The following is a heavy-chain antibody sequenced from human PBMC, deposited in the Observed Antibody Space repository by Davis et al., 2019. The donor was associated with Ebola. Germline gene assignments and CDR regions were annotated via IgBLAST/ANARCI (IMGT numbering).Heavy chain of an antibody. Sequence: ASVKVSCKASGYTFTSYAMHWVRQAPGQRLKWMGWINAGNGNTKYSQKFQGRVTITRDTSASTAYMELSSLRSEDTAVYYCASHVVVVAATAYYYGMDVWGQGTTVTVSS. CDR3: ASHVVVVAATAYYYGMDV. CDR2: INAGNGNT. CDR1: GYTFTSYA. V-gene: IGHV1-3*01. J-gene: IGHJ6*02. D-gene: IGHD2-15*01.